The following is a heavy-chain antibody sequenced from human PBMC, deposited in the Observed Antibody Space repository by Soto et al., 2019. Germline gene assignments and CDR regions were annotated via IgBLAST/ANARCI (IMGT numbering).Heavy chain of an antibody. CDR1: GHTFHSYA. CDR2: ISGSGGST. Sequence: EVQLLESGGGLVQPGGSLRLSCVASGHTFHSYAMSWVRQAPGKGLEGVSGISGSGGSTYYADSVRGRFTISRDDSKNTLYLQMNGLRAEDTAVYYCAKVSRGIGVVPAALNWGQGTLVTVSS. V-gene: IGHV3-23*01. CDR3: AKVSRGIGVVPAALN. D-gene: IGHD2-2*01. J-gene: IGHJ4*02.